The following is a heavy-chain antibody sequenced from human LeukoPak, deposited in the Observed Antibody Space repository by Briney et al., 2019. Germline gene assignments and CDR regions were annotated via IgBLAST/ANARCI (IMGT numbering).Heavy chain of an antibody. CDR3: AKDGYNYYIDY. D-gene: IGHD5-24*01. J-gene: IGHJ4*02. V-gene: IGHV3-30*02. CDR1: GFTFSSYG. Sequence: GGSLRLSCVASGFTFSSYGIHWVRQAPGKGLEWVAFIGYDGSNKYYRDSVKGRFTISRDNSKNALYLQMNSLRAEDTAVYYCAKDGYNYYIDYWGQGTLVTVSS. CDR2: IGYDGSNK.